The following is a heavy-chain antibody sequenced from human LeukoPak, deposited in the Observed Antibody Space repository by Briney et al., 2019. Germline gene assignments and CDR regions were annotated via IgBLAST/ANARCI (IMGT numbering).Heavy chain of an antibody. D-gene: IGHD4-11*01. CDR3: ASRYSNHAFDI. J-gene: IGHJ3*02. CDR1: GYSISSGYY. CDR2: IYHSGST. Sequence: SETLSLTCAVSGYSISSGYYWGWIRQPPGKGLEWIGSIYHSGSTYYNPSLKSRVTISVDTSKNQFSLKLSSMTAADTAVYYCASRYSNHAFDIWGQGTMVTVSS. V-gene: IGHV4-38-2*01.